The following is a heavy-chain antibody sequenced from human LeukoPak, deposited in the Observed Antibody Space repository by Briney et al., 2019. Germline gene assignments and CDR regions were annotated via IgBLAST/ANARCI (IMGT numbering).Heavy chain of an antibody. CDR2: IIPIFGTA. Sequence: GASVKVSCKASGGTFSSYAISSVRQAPGQGLEWMGGIIPIFGTANYAQKFQGRVTITADESTSTAYMELSSLRSEDTAVYYCARGEMATTFDYWGQGTLVTVSS. CDR1: GGTFSSYA. J-gene: IGHJ4*02. D-gene: IGHD5-24*01. CDR3: ARGEMATTFDY. V-gene: IGHV1-69*13.